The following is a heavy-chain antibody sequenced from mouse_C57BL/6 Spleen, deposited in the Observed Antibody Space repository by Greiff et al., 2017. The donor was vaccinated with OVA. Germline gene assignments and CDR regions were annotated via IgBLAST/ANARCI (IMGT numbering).Heavy chain of an antibody. J-gene: IGHJ2*01. CDR3: ARLGSNYSFDY. CDR1: GFTFSDYG. V-gene: IGHV5-17*01. Sequence: VQLQQSGGGLVKPGGSLKLSCAASGFTFSDYGMHWVRQAPEKGLEWVAYISSGSSTIYYADTVKGRFTISRDNAKNTLFLQMTSLRSEDTAMYYCARLGSNYSFDYWGQGTTLTVSS. D-gene: IGHD2-5*01. CDR2: ISSGSSTI.